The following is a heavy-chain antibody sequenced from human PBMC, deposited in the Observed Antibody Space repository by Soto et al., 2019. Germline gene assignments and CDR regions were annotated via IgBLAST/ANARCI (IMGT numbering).Heavy chain of an antibody. V-gene: IGHV4-4*02. J-gene: IGHJ6*02. CDR1: GDSVSSSSC. D-gene: IGHD2-2*01. CDR3: VRSVPAATWQYSGMDV. CDR2: IYHSGTF. Sequence: QVRLQESGPGLVEPSGTLSLTCAVSGDSVSSSSCWSWFRQAPGKGLEWIGEIYHSGTFNYNPSLVSRVSVSVDKSRNQLSLNLKSVTAADTAVYYCVRSVPAATWQYSGMDVWGQGTTVTVSS.